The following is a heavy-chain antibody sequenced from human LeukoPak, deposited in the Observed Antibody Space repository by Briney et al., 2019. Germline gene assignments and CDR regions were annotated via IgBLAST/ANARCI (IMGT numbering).Heavy chain of an antibody. J-gene: IGHJ4*02. V-gene: IGHV3-48*01. CDR1: GFTFSSYS. CDR2: ISSSSSTI. CDR3: AGGGGILTCYSLDD. Sequence: GGSLRLSCAASGFTFSSYSMNWVRQAPGKGLEWVSYISSSSSTIYYADFVKGGFTISEANAKNSLYLQMTSLSAEATDVYYLAGGGGILTCYSLDDWGQGTLVTVSS. D-gene: IGHD3-9*01.